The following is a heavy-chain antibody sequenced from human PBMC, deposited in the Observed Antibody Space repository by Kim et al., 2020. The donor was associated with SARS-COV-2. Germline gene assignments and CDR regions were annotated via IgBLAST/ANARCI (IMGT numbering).Heavy chain of an antibody. CDR1: GFTFSSYW. Sequence: GGSLRLSCAASGFTFSSYWMSWVRQAPGKGLEWVANIKQDGSEKYYVDSVKGRFTISRDNAKNSLYLQMNSLRAEDTAVYYCARIGRAWQWLVSGYDYWGQGTLVTVSS. J-gene: IGHJ4*02. CDR3: ARIGRAWQWLVSGYDY. D-gene: IGHD6-19*01. CDR2: IKQDGSEK. V-gene: IGHV3-7*01.